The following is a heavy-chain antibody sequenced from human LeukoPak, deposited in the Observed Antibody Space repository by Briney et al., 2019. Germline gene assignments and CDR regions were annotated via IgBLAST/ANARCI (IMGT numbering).Heavy chain of an antibody. J-gene: IGHJ4*02. CDR1: GFSFSNYW. CDR3: ARGRQLGY. CDR2: IKEDGSEK. D-gene: IGHD6-13*01. V-gene: IGHV3-7*04. Sequence: GGSLRLSCAASGFSFSNYWMSWVRQAPGKGLEWVANIKEDGSEKYYVDSVKGRFTISRDNARNSLYLQMNSLRAEDTAVYYCARGRQLGYWGQGTLVTVSS.